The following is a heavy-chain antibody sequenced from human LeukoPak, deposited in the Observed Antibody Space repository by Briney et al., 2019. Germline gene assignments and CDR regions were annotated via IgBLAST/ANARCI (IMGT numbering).Heavy chain of an antibody. V-gene: IGHV4-34*01. Sequence: SETLSLTCAVYGGSFSGYYWSWIRQPPGKGLEWIGEINHSGSTNYNPSLKSRVTISVDTSKNQFSLKLSSVTAADTAVYYCARHEGSSSPYYYCYMDVWGKGTTVTISS. D-gene: IGHD1-26*01. CDR1: GGSFSGYY. CDR3: ARHEGSSSPYYYCYMDV. CDR2: INHSGST. J-gene: IGHJ6*03.